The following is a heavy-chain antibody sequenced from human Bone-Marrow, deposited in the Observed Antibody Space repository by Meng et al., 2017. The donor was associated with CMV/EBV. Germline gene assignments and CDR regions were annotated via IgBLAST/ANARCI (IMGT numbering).Heavy chain of an antibody. J-gene: IGHJ5*02. CDR1: GYTFTSYG. CDR2: IILIFDTA. CDR3: ARDYNFNGFDP. V-gene: IGHV1-69*05. D-gene: IGHD3-10*01. Sequence: SVKVSCKASGYTFTSYGISWVRQAPGQGLEWMGQIILIFDTANYAQKLQGRLTITTDESTSTAYMELSSLRSDDTAVYYCARDYNFNGFDPWGQGTLVTVSS.